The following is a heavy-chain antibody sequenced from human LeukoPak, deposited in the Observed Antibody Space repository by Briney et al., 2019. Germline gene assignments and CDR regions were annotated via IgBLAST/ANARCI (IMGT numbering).Heavy chain of an antibody. CDR3: TTDFFDFWSGHYYFDY. Sequence: PGGSLTLSCAASGFTSSNAWMSWVRPAPGQGREWVGRTKSKTDDGTTNYAAPVKGRFTISRDAPKNKLCLQMNRLNTEDTAVYYCTTDFFDFWSGHYYFDYGGQGTLVTVSS. J-gene: IGHJ4*02. D-gene: IGHD3-3*01. CDR1: GFTSSNAW. V-gene: IGHV3-15*01. CDR2: TKSKTDDGTT.